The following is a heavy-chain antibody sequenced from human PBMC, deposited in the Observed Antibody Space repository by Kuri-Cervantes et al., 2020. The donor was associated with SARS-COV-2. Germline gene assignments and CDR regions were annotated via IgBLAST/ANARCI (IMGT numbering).Heavy chain of an antibody. D-gene: IGHD3-3*01. CDR2: INPNSGGT. V-gene: IGHV1-2*04. J-gene: IGHJ4*02. CDR1: GYTFTGYY. CDR3: ARTSYYDFWSGYSSLDY. Sequence: ASVKVSCKASGYTFTGYYMHWVRQAPGQGLEWMGWINPNSGGTNYAQKFQGWVTMTRDTSISTVYMELSSLRSEDTAVYYCARTSYYDFWSGYSSLDYWGQGTLVTVSS.